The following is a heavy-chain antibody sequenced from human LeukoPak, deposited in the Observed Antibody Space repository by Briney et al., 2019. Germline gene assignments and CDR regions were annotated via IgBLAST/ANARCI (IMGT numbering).Heavy chain of an antibody. CDR1: GFTFSSYD. V-gene: IGHV3-13*01. Sequence: GGSLRLSCAASGFTFSSYDMHWVRQATGKGLEWVSGIGTAGDRYYSGSVKGRFTISRQNAKNSLFLQMNSLRAEDTAVYYCAKAFGSSGYGSAYWGQGTLVTVSS. D-gene: IGHD3-22*01. CDR3: AKAFGSSGYGSAY. CDR2: IGTAGDR. J-gene: IGHJ4*02.